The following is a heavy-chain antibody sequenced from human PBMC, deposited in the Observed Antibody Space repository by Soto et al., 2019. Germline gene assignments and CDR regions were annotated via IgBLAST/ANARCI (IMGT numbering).Heavy chain of an antibody. J-gene: IGHJ5*02. CDR2: INHSGST. CDR1: GGSFSGYY. D-gene: IGHD2-2*01. CDR3: ARTQYCSSTSCYLGWSYNWFDP. Sequence: PSETLSLTCAVYGGSFSGYYWSWIRQPPGKGLEWIGEINHSGSTNYNSSLKSRVTISVDTSKNQFSLKLSSVTAADTAVYYCARTQYCSSTSCYLGWSYNWFDPWGQGTLVTVSS. V-gene: IGHV4-34*01.